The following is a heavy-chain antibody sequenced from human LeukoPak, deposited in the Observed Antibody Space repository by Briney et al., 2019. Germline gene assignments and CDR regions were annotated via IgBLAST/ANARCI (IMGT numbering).Heavy chain of an antibody. CDR3: ARDHCSANSCYEDYYNGLDV. CDR2: INPKSGGT. V-gene: IGHV1-2*02. J-gene: IGHJ6*02. CDR1: GYTFTDYY. D-gene: IGHD2-2*01. Sequence: ASVKVSCKASGYTFTDYYMHWVRQAPGQGLEWMGWINPKSGGTEYAQRFQGRVTMTGDTSTSTAYMELSRLRSDDTAVYYCARDHCSANSCYEDYYNGLDVWGQGTTVTVSS.